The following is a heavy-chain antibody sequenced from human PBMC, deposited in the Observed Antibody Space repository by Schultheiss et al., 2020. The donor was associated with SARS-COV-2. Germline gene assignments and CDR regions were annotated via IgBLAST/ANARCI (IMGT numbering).Heavy chain of an antibody. J-gene: IGHJ5*02. CDR3: ARDKLRATTVNNWFDP. V-gene: IGHV3-33*01. D-gene: IGHD1-1*01. Sequence: GGSLRLSCAASRFTFSNYGMHWVRQAPGKGLEWVSLTWYDESIKYYADSVKGRFTISRDNSKNTLYLQMNSLRAEDTAVYYCARDKLRATTVNNWFDPWGQGSLVTVSS. CDR2: TWYDESIK. CDR1: RFTFSNYG.